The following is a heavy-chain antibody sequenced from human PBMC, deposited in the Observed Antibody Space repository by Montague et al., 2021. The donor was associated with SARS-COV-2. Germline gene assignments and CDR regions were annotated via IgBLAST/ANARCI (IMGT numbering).Heavy chain of an antibody. CDR2: IFHSGII. V-gene: IGHV4-4*02. CDR1: GDSISTSTW. D-gene: IGHD6-13*01. Sequence: SETLSLTCRVSGDSISTSTWWTWVRQTPGKGLEWIGEIFHSGIIXXNPSLKSRVSISVDKSNNQFSLRLSSLIAADTAVYYCATLSRRTAAGTRDYFGLGVWGQGTTVVVSS. CDR3: ATLSRRTAAGTRDYFGLGV. J-gene: IGHJ6*02.